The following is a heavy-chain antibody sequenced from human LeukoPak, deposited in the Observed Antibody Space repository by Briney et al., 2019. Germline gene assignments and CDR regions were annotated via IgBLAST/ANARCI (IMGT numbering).Heavy chain of an antibody. V-gene: IGHV3-74*01. D-gene: IGHD1-26*01. CDR1: GFTFSNYW. CDR2: INSDGSST. J-gene: IGHJ6*03. Sequence: GGSLRLSCAASGFTFSNYWMHWVRQAPGKGLVWVSRINSDGSSTSYADSVKGRFTISGDNAKNTLYLQMNSLRAEDTAVYYCARVSSGSYFGYYYYYMDVWSKGTTVTVSS. CDR3: ARVSSGSYFGYYYYYMDV.